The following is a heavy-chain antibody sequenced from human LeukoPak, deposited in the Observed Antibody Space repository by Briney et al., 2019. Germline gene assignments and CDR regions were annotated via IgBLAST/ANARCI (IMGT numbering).Heavy chain of an antibody. CDR3: ARVGYSYVINDWSRTGLGAYPTKYYYHMDV. CDR2: IHPSGST. CDR1: GGSISSYY. J-gene: IGHJ6*03. Sequence: PSETLSLTCTVSGGSISSYYWSWIRQPPGKGLEWIGEIHPSGSTNYSPSLKSRVTISLDASKNQFSLKLSSVAAADTAVYFCARVGYSYVINDWSRTGLGAYPTKYYYHMDVWDKGTTVTVSS. D-gene: IGHD5-18*01. V-gene: IGHV4-34*01.